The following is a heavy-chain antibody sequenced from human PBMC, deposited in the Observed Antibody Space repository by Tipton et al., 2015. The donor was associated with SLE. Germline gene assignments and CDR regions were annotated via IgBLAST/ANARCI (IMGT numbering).Heavy chain of an antibody. V-gene: IGHV4-38-2*01. CDR1: GFTFSSYS. Sequence: LRLSCAASGFTFSSYSMNWVRQAPGKGLEWIGSIYHSGTAYYNPSLKSRVTISVDTSKNQISLKLSSVTAADTAVYYCARYPESNYHWFGPWGQGALVTVSS. CDR3: ARYPESNYHWFGP. J-gene: IGHJ5*02. CDR2: IYHSGTA. D-gene: IGHD4-11*01.